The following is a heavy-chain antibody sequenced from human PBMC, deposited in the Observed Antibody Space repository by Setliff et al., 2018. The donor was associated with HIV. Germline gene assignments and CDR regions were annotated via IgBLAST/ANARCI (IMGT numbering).Heavy chain of an antibody. CDR3: TRDHRFVDRYPDW. J-gene: IGHJ4*02. CDR1: GFTFGDYA. Sequence: PGGSLRLSCAASGFTFGDYAMSWVRQAPGKGLEWVGFIRTNARGGATEYAASVKGRFTISRDDSKSTAYLQMSSLKIEDTAVYYCTRDHRFVDRYPDWWGQGTLVTAPQ. D-gene: IGHD3-9*01. CDR2: IRTNARGGAT. V-gene: IGHV3-49*04.